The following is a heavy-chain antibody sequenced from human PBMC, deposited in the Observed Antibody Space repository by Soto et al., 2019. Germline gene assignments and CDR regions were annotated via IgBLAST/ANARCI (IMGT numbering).Heavy chain of an antibody. CDR1: GGSISSYY. J-gene: IGHJ5*02. Sequence: LETLSLTCTVSGGSISSYYWSWIRQPAGKGLEWIGRIYTSGSTNYNPSLKSRVTMSVDTSKNQFSLKLSSVTAADTAVYYCARVRSSGWLNWFDPWGQGTLVTVSS. V-gene: IGHV4-4*07. CDR2: IYTSGST. D-gene: IGHD6-19*01. CDR3: ARVRSSGWLNWFDP.